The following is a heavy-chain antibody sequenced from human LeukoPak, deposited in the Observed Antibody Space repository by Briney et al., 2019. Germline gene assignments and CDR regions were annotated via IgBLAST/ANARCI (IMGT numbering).Heavy chain of an antibody. CDR2: FYHSGST. J-gene: IGHJ4*02. Sequence: SETLSLTCTVSGYSITSDYYWGWIRQPPGKGPEWIGSFYHSGSTYYNPSLKSRVTISVDTSKNQFSLKLSSVTAADTAMYYCARQPYSSSWYIWGQGTLVTVSS. D-gene: IGHD6-13*01. CDR3: ARQPYSSSWYI. V-gene: IGHV4-38-2*02. CDR1: GYSITSDYY.